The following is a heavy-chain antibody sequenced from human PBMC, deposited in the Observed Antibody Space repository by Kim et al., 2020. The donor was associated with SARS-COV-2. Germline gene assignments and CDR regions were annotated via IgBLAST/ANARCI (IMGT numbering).Heavy chain of an antibody. J-gene: IGHJ6*01. CDR3: ARGGYCSSTSCYFYYY. Sequence: GGSLRLSCAASGFDFATHSMNWVRQAPGKGLEWVSSIGGASNYIYYADSVKGRFTISRDNAKNSLYLQMNSLRAEDTAVYYCARGGYCSSTSCYFYYY. D-gene: IGHD2-2*01. V-gene: IGHV3-21*01. CDR2: IGGASNYI. CDR1: GFDFATHS.